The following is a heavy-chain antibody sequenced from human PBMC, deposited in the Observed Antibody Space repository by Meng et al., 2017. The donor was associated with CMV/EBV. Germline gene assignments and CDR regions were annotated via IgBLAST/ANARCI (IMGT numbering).Heavy chain of an antibody. CDR1: GFIFSSYA. V-gene: IGHV3-30-3*01. CDR2: ISYDGSNK. Sequence: GESLKISCAASGFIFSSYAMHWVRQAPGKGLEWVAVISYDGSNKYYADSVKGRFTISRDNSKNTLYLQMNSLRAEDTALYYCARGMVRGGHTTSFDYWGQGTLVTVSS. CDR3: ARGMVRGGHTTSFDY. D-gene: IGHD3-10*01. J-gene: IGHJ4*02.